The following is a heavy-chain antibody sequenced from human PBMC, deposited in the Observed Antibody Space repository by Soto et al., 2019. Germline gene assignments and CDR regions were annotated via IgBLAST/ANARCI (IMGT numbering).Heavy chain of an antibody. CDR1: GFTFSSYG. V-gene: IGHV3-30*18. CDR2: ISYDGSNK. CDR3: EKDRGAVAPYYYGSDV. D-gene: IGHD6-19*01. Sequence: PGGSLSLSCAASGFTFSSYGLHWVRQAPGKGLEWVAVISYDGSNKYYGDSVKGGITISRDNSKNTVYLQMTSLRAEDTDVYSCEKDRGAVAPYYYGSDVWGQGTTVTVSS. J-gene: IGHJ6*02.